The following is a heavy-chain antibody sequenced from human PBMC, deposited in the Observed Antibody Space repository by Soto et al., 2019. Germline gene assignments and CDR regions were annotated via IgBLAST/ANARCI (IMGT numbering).Heavy chain of an antibody. D-gene: IGHD6-19*01. CDR3: ARGGGVPAVAGTAFHYGMDV. CDR1: GGSFSGYY. Sequence: PSETLSLTCAVYGGSFSGYYWSWIRQPPGKGLEWIGEINHSGSTNYNPSLKSRVTISVDTSKNQFSLKLSSVTAADTAVYYCARGGGVPAVAGTAFHYGMDVWGKGTTVTVSS. V-gene: IGHV4-34*01. J-gene: IGHJ6*04. CDR2: INHSGST.